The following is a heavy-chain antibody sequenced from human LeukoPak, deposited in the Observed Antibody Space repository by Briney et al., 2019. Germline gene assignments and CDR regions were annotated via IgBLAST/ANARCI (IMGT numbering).Heavy chain of an antibody. Sequence: SETLSLTCTVSGGSINSYYWSWIRQPPGKGLEWIGYIYYSGSTNYNPSLKGRVTISVDTSKNQFSLKLSSVTAADTAVYYCARAERGYSYGYGYYYYYYMDVWGKGTTVTVSS. D-gene: IGHD5-18*01. CDR2: IYYSGST. CDR1: GGSINSYY. J-gene: IGHJ6*03. V-gene: IGHV4-59*01. CDR3: ARAERGYSYGYGYYYYYYMDV.